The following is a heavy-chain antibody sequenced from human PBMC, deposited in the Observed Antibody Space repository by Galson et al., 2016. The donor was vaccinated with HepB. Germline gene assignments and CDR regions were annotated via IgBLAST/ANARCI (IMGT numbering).Heavy chain of an antibody. CDR3: ARGDPWYSSGWGPDY. J-gene: IGHJ4*02. CDR1: GFTFRTYV. Sequence: SLRLSCAASGFTFRTYVMHWVRQAPGKGLEWVAGIGHDPNKEYFMESAKGRFPVSRDNSKNTLYLQMNTLGVEDTAVYYCARGDPWYSSGWGPDYWGQGTLVSVSS. V-gene: IGHV3-33*01. D-gene: IGHD6-19*01. CDR2: IGHDPNKE.